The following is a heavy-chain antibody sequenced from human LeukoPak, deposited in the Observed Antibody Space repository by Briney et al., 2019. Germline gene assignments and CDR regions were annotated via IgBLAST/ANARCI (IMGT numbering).Heavy chain of an antibody. J-gene: IGHJ4*02. Sequence: GGSLRLSCAASGFTFSTYDMHWVRQPTGKGLEWVSTIDTTGDTYYPGSVKGRFTISRENAKNSLYLQMNSLRAGDTAVYYCVRGGYITGIGYWGQGTLVTVSS. CDR2: IDTTGDT. CDR1: GFTFSTYD. CDR3: VRGGYITGIGY. V-gene: IGHV3-13*01. D-gene: IGHD1-20*01.